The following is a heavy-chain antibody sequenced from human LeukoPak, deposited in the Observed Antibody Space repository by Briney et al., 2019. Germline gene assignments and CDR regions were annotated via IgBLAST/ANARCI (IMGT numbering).Heavy chain of an antibody. V-gene: IGHV3-74*01. J-gene: IGHJ1*01. CDR2: IHSDGSDT. Sequence: GGSLRLSCAASGFTFSSFWMHWVRQAPGKGLVWVSCIHSDGSDTRYADSVKGRFTISRDNAKNTLFLHMTSLRVEDTAVYYCARRFCSGAKCYLGYWGQGTLVTASS. D-gene: IGHD2-15*01. CDR1: GFTFSSFW. CDR3: ARRFCSGAKCYLGY.